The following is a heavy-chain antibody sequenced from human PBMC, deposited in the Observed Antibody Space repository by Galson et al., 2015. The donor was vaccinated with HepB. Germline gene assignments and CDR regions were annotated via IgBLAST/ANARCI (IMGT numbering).Heavy chain of an antibody. CDR3: ARHEGSGGRELLRGDAFDI. V-gene: IGHV5-10-1*01. Sequence: QSGAEVKKPGESLRISCKGSGYSFTSYWISWVRQMPGKGLEWMGRIDPSDSYTNYSPSFQGHVTISADKSISTAYLQWSSLKASDTAMYYCARHEGSGGRELLRGDAFDIWGQGTMVTVSS. CDR1: GYSFTSYW. CDR2: IDPSDSYT. D-gene: IGHD1-26*01. J-gene: IGHJ3*02.